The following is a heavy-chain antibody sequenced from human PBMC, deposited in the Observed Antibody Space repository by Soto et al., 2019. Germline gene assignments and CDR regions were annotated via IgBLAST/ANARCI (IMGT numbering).Heavy chain of an antibody. Sequence: SETQPLTSAVHGGYFGGFYWRWIRQPTWKGLEWIREINHSGSSNYNPPLRSRVTMSLDTSRNQFSLSLNSVTAADTAVYYCARMAGPRYFDLWGRGTLVTVSS. J-gene: IGHJ2*01. V-gene: IGHV4-34*01. CDR1: GGYFGGFY. CDR3: ARMAGPRYFDL. CDR2: INHSGSS.